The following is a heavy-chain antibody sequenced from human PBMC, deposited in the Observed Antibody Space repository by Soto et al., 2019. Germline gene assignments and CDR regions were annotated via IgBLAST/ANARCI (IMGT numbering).Heavy chain of an antibody. CDR1: GGTFSSYA. CDR3: ARGDSYSSSSGGDD. CDR2: IIPIFGTA. V-gene: IGHV1-69*13. Sequence: SVKGSCKASGGTFSSYAISWVRQAPGQGLEWMGGIIPIFGTANYAQKFQGRVTITADESTSTAYMELSSLRSEDTAVYYCARGDSYSSSSGGDDWGQGTLVTVSS. J-gene: IGHJ4*02. D-gene: IGHD6-6*01.